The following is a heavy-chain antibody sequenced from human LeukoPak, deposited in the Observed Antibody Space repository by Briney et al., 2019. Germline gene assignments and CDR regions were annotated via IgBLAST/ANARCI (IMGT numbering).Heavy chain of an antibody. V-gene: IGHV3-23*01. CDR1: GFTFGSYS. CDR3: AKAHEDYYDTSGNFDY. D-gene: IGHD3-22*01. J-gene: IGHJ4*02. Sequence: GGSLRLSCAASGFTFGSYSMSWVRQAPGRGLEWVSTITCSGSTTFYADSVEGRFTFSRDNSKNTLYLQMNSLRAEDTAVYYCAKAHEDYYDTSGNFDYWGQGTLATVST. CDR2: ITCSGSTT.